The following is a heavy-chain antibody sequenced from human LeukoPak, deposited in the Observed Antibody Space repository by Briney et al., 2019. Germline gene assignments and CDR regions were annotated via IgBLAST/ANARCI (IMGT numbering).Heavy chain of an antibody. Sequence: WVRQAPGXGLEWVSAISNDGGGTQYADFVEGRLTISRDNSKNTLFLQMSSLRAEDTALYYCAKGSSGYFADLWGQGTLVTVSS. CDR3: AKGSSGYFADL. V-gene: IGHV3-23*01. D-gene: IGHD3-22*01. J-gene: IGHJ5*02. CDR2: ISNDGGGT.